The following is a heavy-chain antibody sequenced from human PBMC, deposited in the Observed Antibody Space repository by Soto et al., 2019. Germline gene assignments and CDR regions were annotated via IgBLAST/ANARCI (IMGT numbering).Heavy chain of an antibody. J-gene: IGHJ4*02. V-gene: IGHV3-7*03. D-gene: IGHD6-13*01. CDR3: ARTPSSWYD. CDR2: IKEDGSEK. CDR1: GFTFSRFW. Sequence: PGGSLRLSCAASGFTFSRFWMSWVRQAPGKGLEWVANIKEDGSEKYYVDSVKGRFTISRDNAKNSLFLQMNSLRAEDTAVYYCARTPSSWYDWGQGTLVTVSS.